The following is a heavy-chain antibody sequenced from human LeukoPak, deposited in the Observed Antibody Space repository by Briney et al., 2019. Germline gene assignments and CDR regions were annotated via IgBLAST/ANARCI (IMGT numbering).Heavy chain of an antibody. J-gene: IGHJ4*02. CDR2: ISGSGGST. CDR3: AKDGLWWSGELLPFDY. CDR1: GFTFSSYA. Sequence: GGSLRLSCAASGFTFSSYAMSWVRQAPGKGLEWVSAISGSGGSTYYADSVKGRFTISRDNSKNTLYLQMDSLRADDTAVYSCAKDGLWWSGELLPFDYWGQGTLVTVSS. D-gene: IGHD3-10*01. V-gene: IGHV3-23*01.